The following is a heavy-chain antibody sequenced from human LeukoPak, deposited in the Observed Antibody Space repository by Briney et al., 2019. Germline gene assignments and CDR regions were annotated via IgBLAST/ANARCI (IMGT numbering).Heavy chain of an antibody. J-gene: IGHJ3*02. D-gene: IGHD3-22*01. Sequence: GGSLRLSCAASGFTVSSNYMSWVRQAPGKGLEWVSVIYSGGNTYYADSVKGRFTISRDNSKNTLYLQVNSLRAEDTAVYYCARSYYDIVPFDIWGQGTMVTVSS. CDR3: ARSYYDIVPFDI. V-gene: IGHV3-53*01. CDR2: IYSGGNT. CDR1: GFTVSSNY.